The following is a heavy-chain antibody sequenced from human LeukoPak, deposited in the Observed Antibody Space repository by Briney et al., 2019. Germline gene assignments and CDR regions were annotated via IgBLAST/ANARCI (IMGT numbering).Heavy chain of an antibody. D-gene: IGHD4-17*01. V-gene: IGHV3-49*03. J-gene: IGHJ4*02. CDR2: IRSNVHGGTT. Sequence: PGGSLRLSCTASGFIFGDYAMSWFRQAPGKGLEWVGLIRSNVHGGTTEYAASVKGRFTISRDDSKRIACLQMNSLKTEDTALYYCTRLRSGYIDFWGQGTLVTVSS. CDR3: TRLRSGYIDF. CDR1: GFIFGDYA.